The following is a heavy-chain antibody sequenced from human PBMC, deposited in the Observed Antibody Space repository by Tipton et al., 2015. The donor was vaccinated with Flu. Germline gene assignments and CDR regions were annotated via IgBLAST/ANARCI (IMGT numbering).Heavy chain of an antibody. CDR1: GGSITITNW. J-gene: IGHJ4*02. V-gene: IGHV4-4*01. CDR3: ARGTAGYFDS. CDR2: IYHSGST. Sequence: TLSLTCAVSGGSITITNWWSWVRQPPGKGLEWIGEIYHSGSTNYNPSLKSRVTISVDKSKNQFSLKLNSVTAADTAVYLCARGTAGYFDSWGQGDLVTVSS. D-gene: IGHD6-13*01.